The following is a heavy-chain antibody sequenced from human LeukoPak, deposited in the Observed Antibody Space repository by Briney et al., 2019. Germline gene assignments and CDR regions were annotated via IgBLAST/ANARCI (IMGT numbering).Heavy chain of an antibody. CDR3: ARDSYPTRYYFDY. Sequence: SETLSLTCTVSGDSISSSSYYWGWIRQPPGEGLEWIGSIYYSGNTYDNPSLKSRVTISVDASKNQFSLKLSSVTAADTAVYYCARDSYPTRYYFDYWGQGTLVTVSS. CDR1: GDSISSSSYY. D-gene: IGHD3-10*01. J-gene: IGHJ4*02. V-gene: IGHV4-39*07. CDR2: IYYSGNT.